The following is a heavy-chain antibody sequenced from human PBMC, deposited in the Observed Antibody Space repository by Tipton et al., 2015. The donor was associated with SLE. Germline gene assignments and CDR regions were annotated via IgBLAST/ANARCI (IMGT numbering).Heavy chain of an antibody. CDR2: IFQTGST. CDR1: GDSISSTSYY. Sequence: TLSLTCIVSGDSISSTSYYWGWIRQPPGKGLEWIGEIFQTGSTNYNPSVKSRVTFSVDKSKNLFSLNLSSVTAADTAVYYCARGYDSSSWYLWGQGTLVTVSS. V-gene: IGHV4-39*07. CDR3: ARGYDSSSWYL. J-gene: IGHJ1*01. D-gene: IGHD6-13*01.